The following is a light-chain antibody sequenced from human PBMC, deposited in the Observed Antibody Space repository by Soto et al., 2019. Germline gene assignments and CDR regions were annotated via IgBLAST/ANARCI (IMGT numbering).Light chain of an antibody. V-gene: IGKV1-5*01. CDR2: HAS. CDR3: QHYNSYGT. Sequence: DIHMTQSPSTLSGAVGDRVTITCRASQTISSWLAWYQQRPGKAPKILIYHASGLETGVPSRFSGSGSGTEFTLTISSLQPDDFATYYCQHYNSYGTFGQGTKVDIK. CDR1: QTISSW. J-gene: IGKJ1*01.